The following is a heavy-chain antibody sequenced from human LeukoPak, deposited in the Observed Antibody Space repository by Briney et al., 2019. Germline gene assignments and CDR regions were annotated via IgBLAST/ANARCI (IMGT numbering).Heavy chain of an antibody. J-gene: IGHJ4*02. CDR2: ISADHGHT. CDR3: ARVSYDSSGYYHDPY. Sequence: GASVKVSCKASGYTFTSYGISWVQQAPGQGLEGIGGISADHGHTEYPQKLQGRVTMTTDTSTSTAYMELRSLRSDDTAVYYCARVSYDSSGYYHDPYWGQGTLVIVSS. V-gene: IGHV1-18*01. CDR1: GYTFTSYG. D-gene: IGHD3-22*01.